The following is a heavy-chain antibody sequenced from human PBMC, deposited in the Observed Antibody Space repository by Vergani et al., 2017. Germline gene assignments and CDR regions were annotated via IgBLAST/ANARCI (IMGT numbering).Heavy chain of an antibody. CDR1: GGSITSSSYY. CDR3: GRVADFYGLGSRLLDL. J-gene: IGHJ5*02. V-gene: IGHV4-39*01. D-gene: IGHD3-10*01. Sequence: QVQLQESGPGLVKPSETLSLTCTVSGGSITSSSYYWGWIRQPPGKGLEWIGNIYHSGGAYYNPSLKGRVTISVDTSKNQFSLEVTSVTAADTAVYYCGRVADFYGLGSRLLDLWGQGILVTVSS. CDR2: IYHSGGA.